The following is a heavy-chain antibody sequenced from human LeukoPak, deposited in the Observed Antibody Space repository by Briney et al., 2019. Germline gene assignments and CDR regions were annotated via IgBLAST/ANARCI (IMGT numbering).Heavy chain of an antibody. CDR2: IYYSGST. D-gene: IGHD3-16*01. V-gene: IGHV4-39*01. J-gene: IGHJ4*02. CDR3: ARRPITFGGVIPFDY. Sequence: PSETLSLTCTVFGGSISSSSYYWGWIRQPPGKGLEWIGSIYYSGSTYYNPSLKSRVTISVDTSKNQFSLKLSSVTAADTAVYYCARRPITFGGVIPFDYWGQGTLVTVSS. CDR1: GGSISSSSYY.